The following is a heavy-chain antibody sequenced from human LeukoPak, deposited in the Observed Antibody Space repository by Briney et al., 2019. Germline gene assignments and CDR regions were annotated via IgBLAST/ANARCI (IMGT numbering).Heavy chain of an antibody. CDR2: TNHSGST. J-gene: IGHJ4*02. D-gene: IGHD1-26*01. CDR3: ARGGGWELPF. CDR1: GGSFSGYY. V-gene: IGHV4-34*01. Sequence: SETLSLTCAVYGGSFSGYYWSWIRQPPGKGLEWTGDTNHSGSTNYNPSLKSRVTISVDTSKNQFSLKLTSVTAADTAVYYCARGGGWELPFWGQGTLVTVSS.